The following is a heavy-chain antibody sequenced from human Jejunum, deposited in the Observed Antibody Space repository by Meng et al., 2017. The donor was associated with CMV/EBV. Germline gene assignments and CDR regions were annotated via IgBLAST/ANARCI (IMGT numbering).Heavy chain of an antibody. D-gene: IGHD6-6*01. Sequence: VRLVQSGGGFIQRGGSLGLSCAASGFMFVDHYMSWIRQTPRKGLEWVSYISGSSGTIYYADSVKGRFTISRDNAKRSVYLQMNSLRAEDTAVYFCARGAPYSSSSYWGQGTLVTVSS. V-gene: IGHV3-11*01. J-gene: IGHJ4*02. CDR3: ARGAPYSSSSY. CDR2: ISGSSGTI. CDR1: GFMFVDHY.